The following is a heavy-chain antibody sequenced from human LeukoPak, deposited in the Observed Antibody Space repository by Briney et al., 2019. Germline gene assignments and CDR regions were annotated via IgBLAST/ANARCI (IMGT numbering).Heavy chain of an antibody. CDR1: GFTFSSYS. D-gene: IGHD6-13*01. Sequence: PGGSLRLSCAASGFTFSSYSMNWVRQAPGKGLEWVSYISSSSSTIYYADSVKGRFTISRDNAKNSLYLQMNSLRAEDTAVYYCAKYSSSWYGDFDYWGQGTLVTVSS. V-gene: IGHV3-48*01. CDR2: ISSSSSTI. J-gene: IGHJ4*02. CDR3: AKYSSSWYGDFDY.